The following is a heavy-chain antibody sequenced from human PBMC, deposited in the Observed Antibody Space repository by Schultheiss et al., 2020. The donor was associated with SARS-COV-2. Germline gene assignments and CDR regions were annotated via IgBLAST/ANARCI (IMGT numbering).Heavy chain of an antibody. Sequence: SETLSLTCTVSGGSISSYYWSWIRQPPGKGLEWIGYIYHSGSTYYNPSLKSRVTISVDTSKNQFSLKLSSVTAADTAVYYCARTIIAAAGTLFDYWGQGTLVTVSS. V-gene: IGHV4-4*09. D-gene: IGHD6-13*01. CDR3: ARTIIAAAGTLFDY. CDR2: IYHSGST. J-gene: IGHJ4*02. CDR1: GGSISSYY.